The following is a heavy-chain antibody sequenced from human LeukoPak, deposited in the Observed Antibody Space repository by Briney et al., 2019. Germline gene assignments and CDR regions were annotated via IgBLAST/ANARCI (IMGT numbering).Heavy chain of an antibody. CDR1: GGSFSGYY. CDR2: INHSGST. V-gene: IGHV4-34*01. J-gene: IGHJ6*03. CDR3: ARGSKYDFWSGYTNYYYYYMDV. Sequence: PSETLSLTCAVYGGSFSGYYWSWIRQPPGKGLEWIGEINHSGSTNYNPSLKSRVTISVDTSKNQFSLKLSSVTAADTAVYYCARGSKYDFWSGYTNYYYYYMDVWGKGTTVTVSS. D-gene: IGHD3-3*01.